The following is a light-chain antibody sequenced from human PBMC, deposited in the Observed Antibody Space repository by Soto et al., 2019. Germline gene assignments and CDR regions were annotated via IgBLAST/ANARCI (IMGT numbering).Light chain of an antibody. V-gene: IGKV3-20*01. CDR2: DTS. CDR3: QQYGNSPLT. J-gene: IGKJ4*01. Sequence: EIVLTQSPGTLSLSPGERATLSCRAGQSVRSSYLAWYQQKPGQAPSLLIYDTSSRAPGIPDRFSGSGSGTDFTLTISRLEPEDCAVYYCQQYGNSPLTFGGGTKVEIK. CDR1: QSVRSSY.